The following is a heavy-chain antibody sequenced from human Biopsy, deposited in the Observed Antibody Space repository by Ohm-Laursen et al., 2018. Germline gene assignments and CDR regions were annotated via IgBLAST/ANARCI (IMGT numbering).Heavy chain of an antibody. D-gene: IGHD6-19*01. CDR3: ARGMRSSGWPYFDS. CDR1: GGSISSDY. J-gene: IGHJ4*02. CDR2: ISNRGST. Sequence: SETLSLTCTVSGGSISSDYWSWIRQSPGKGLEWIGYISNRGSTNYNPSLRSRVTMSVDMPKNQFSLKLSSVTAADTAIYYCARGMRSSGWPYFDSWGQGTLVTVSS. V-gene: IGHV4-59*01.